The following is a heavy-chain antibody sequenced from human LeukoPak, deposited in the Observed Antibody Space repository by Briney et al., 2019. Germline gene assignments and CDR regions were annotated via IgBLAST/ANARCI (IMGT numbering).Heavy chain of an antibody. CDR3: AGKYYYDSSGYFYVDW. V-gene: IGHV4-38-2*02. CDR1: GYSISGGYY. Sequence: SETLSHTCTVSGYSISGGYYWGWIRQSPGKGLEWIGSIYHGGSTYFSAITYYNPSLKSRVTISMDTTKNQFSLKLSSVTAADTAMYYCAGKYYYDSSGYFYVDWWGQGTLVTVSS. J-gene: IGHJ4*02. CDR2: IYHGGSTYFSAIT. D-gene: IGHD3-22*01.